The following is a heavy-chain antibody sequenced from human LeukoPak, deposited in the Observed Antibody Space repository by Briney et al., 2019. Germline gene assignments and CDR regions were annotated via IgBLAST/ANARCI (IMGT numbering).Heavy chain of an antibody. CDR3: ARDKGTSYLSSFDY. V-gene: IGHV3-30*04. D-gene: IGHD6-6*01. CDR2: ISYDGSNK. CDR1: GFTLS. Sequence: PGGSLRLSCAASGFTLSMHWVRQAPGKGLEWVAIISYDGSNKYYADSVKGRFTTSRDNSKNTLYLQMNSLTAEDTAVYYCARDKGTSYLSSFDYWGQGTLVTVSS. J-gene: IGHJ4*02.